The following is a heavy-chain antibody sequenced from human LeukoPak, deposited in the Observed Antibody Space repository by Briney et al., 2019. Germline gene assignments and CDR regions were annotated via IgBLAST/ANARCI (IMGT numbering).Heavy chain of an antibody. Sequence: GGSLRLSCAASGFTVSSNYMSWVHQAPGKGLEWVSVIYSGGSTYYADSVKGRFTISRDNSKNTLYLQMNSLRAEDTAVYYCARDRPSYCSSTSCYPYYYYYYMDVWGKGTTVTVSS. CDR2: IYSGGST. CDR3: ARDRPSYCSSTSCYPYYYYYYMDV. D-gene: IGHD2-2*01. V-gene: IGHV3-66*02. CDR1: GFTVSSNY. J-gene: IGHJ6*03.